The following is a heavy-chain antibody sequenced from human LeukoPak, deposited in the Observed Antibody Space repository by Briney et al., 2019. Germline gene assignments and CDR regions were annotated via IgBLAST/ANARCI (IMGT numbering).Heavy chain of an antibody. Sequence: GASVKVSCKASGYTFTSYAMHWVRQAPGQRLERMGWINAGNGNTKYSQEFQGRVTITRDTSASTAYMELSSLRSEDMAVYYCARDRTLSVTGNYYYMDVWGKGTTVTVSS. CDR1: GYTFTSYA. D-gene: IGHD1-14*01. V-gene: IGHV1-3*03. CDR2: INAGNGNT. CDR3: ARDRTLSVTGNYYYMDV. J-gene: IGHJ6*03.